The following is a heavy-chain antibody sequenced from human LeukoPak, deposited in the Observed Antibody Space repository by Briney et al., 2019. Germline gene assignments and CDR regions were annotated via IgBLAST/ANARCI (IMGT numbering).Heavy chain of an antibody. V-gene: IGHV3-74*01. CDR3: AKGRTYFDY. J-gene: IGHJ4*02. CDR2: MNSDGSST. CDR1: GFTLSSYW. Sequence: GGTLRLSCAASGFTLSSYWMHWVRQAPGKGLVWVSRMNSDGSSTTYADSVKGRFTISRDNSKNTLYLQMNSLRAEDTAVYHCAKGRTYFDYWGQGTLVTVSS.